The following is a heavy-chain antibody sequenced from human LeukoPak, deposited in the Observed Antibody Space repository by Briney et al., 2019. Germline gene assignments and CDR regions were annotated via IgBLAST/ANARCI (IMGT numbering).Heavy chain of an antibody. J-gene: IGHJ4*02. CDR3: ARKGGHFDY. CDR2: IYYNGST. D-gene: IGHD2-15*01. CDR1: GGTISYYY. V-gene: IGHV4-59*01. Sequence: SETLSLTCTVSGGTISYYYWSWIRQSPGKGLEWIGYIYYNGSTNYNPSLKSRVTISVDMSKNQFSLKVTSVTAADTAIYYCARKGGHFDYWGQGTLVTVSS.